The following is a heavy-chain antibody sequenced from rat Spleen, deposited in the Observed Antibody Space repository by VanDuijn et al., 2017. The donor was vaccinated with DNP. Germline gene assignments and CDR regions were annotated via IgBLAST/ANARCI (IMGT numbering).Heavy chain of an antibody. Sequence: EVQLVESGGGLVQPGRSLKLPCVASGFTFNNYWMTWLRQAPGKGLECVASFTNTCGSTYYPHSVKCRFHLSRDNAKHPLYLQMNSLRSEDTATYYCTSEYPLDYWGQGVMVTVSS. J-gene: IGHJ2*01. D-gene: IGHD4-2*01. CDR2: FTNTCGST. CDR1: GFTFNNYW. CDR3: TSEYPLDY. V-gene: IGHV5-31*01.